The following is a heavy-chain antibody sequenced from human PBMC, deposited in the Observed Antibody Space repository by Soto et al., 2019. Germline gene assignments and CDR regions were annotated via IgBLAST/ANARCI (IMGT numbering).Heavy chain of an antibody. D-gene: IGHD3-22*01. Sequence: PSETLSLTCSFSCGSVIDKTYYWSWIRQPPGKGLEWIGYIYYSGSTYYNPSLKSRVTISVDTSKNRSSLKLSSVTAADTAVYYCARVPYDSSGYYPGRFDYWGQGTLVTVSS. V-gene: IGHV4-30-4*01. CDR3: ARVPYDSSGYYPGRFDY. CDR2: IYYSGST. J-gene: IGHJ4*02. CDR1: CGSVIDKTYY.